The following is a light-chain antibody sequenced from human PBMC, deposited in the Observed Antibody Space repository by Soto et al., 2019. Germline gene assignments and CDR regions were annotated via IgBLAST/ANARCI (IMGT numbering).Light chain of an antibody. CDR2: GAS. CDR3: QQYAGQPTT. V-gene: IGKV3-20*01. CDR1: QTVSNNY. Sequence: EIVLTQSPGTLSLSPGDRSTLSCRASQTVSNNYLAWCQQKPGQAPRVIIYGASRRPTGIPERFSGGGSGTDFTLTISRLEPEDFEVYFCQQYAGQPTTFGQGTRLEIK. J-gene: IGKJ5*01.